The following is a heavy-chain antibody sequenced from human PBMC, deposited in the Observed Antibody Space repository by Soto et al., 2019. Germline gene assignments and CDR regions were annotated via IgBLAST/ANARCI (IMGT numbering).Heavy chain of an antibody. CDR1: GFTFSSYV. D-gene: IGHD5-18*01. CDR2: ISYDGSNK. Sequence: PGGSLRLSCAASGFTFSSYVMHWVRQAPGKGLEWVAVISYDGSNKYYADSVKGRFTISRDNSKNTLYLQMNSLRAEDTAVYYCAKDGTAMADYYYYGMDVWGQGTTVTVSS. J-gene: IGHJ6*02. CDR3: AKDGTAMADYYYYGMDV. V-gene: IGHV3-30*18.